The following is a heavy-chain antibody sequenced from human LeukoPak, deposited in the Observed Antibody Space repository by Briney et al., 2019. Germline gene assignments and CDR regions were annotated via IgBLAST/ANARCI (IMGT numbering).Heavy chain of an antibody. V-gene: IGHV4-38-2*02. Sequence: SETLSLTCTVSGDSINYASYWVWIRQTPGKGLEWIGSIHRGGTTYFNPSLKSRVTMSIDLSKDQFSLKLTSVAAADSAMYHCAKSIAVAGTWIDNWGQGTLVLVSS. CDR3: AKSIAVAGTWIDN. D-gene: IGHD6-19*01. J-gene: IGHJ4*02. CDR1: GDSINYASY. CDR2: IHRGGTT.